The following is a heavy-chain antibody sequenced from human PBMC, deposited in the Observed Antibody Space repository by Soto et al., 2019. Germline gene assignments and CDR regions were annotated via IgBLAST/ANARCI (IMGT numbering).Heavy chain of an antibody. V-gene: IGHV4-34*01. CDR1: GGSFSGYY. J-gene: IGHJ6*02. CDR2: ISHSGST. Sequence: SETLSLTCAVYGGSFSGYYWSWIRQPPGKGLEWIGEISHSGSTNYNPSLKSRVTISVDTSKNQFSLKLSSVTAADTAVYYCARNEERGYSSSWYKYYYYYGMDVWGQGTTVTVSS. D-gene: IGHD6-13*01. CDR3: ARNEERGYSSSWYKYYYYYGMDV.